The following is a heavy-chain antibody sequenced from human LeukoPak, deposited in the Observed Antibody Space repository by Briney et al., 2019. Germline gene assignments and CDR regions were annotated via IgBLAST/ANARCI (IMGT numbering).Heavy chain of an antibody. V-gene: IGHV4-30-4*01. CDR1: GGSISSGDYY. CDR3: ARGEWELRKTNWFDP. CDR2: IYYSGST. D-gene: IGHD1-26*01. Sequence: KTSETLSLTCTVSGGSISSGDYYWSWIRQPPGKGLEWIGYIYYSGSTYYNPSLKSRVTISVDTSKNQFSLKLSSVTAADTAVYYCARGEWELRKTNWFDPWGQGTLVTVSS. J-gene: IGHJ5*02.